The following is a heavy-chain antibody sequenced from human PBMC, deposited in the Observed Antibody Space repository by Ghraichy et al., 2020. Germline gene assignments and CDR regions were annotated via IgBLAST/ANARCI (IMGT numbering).Heavy chain of an antibody. Sequence: GSLRLSCAASGLTVSNNYMDWVRQAPGKGLEWVSVIYYGGNIKYADSVKGRFTISRDSSKNTLYLQMSDLRVEDTTMYYCARDRLGDGALDIWGQGTMVTVSS. CDR3: ARDRLGDGALDI. V-gene: IGHV3-53*01. CDR1: GLTVSNNY. D-gene: IGHD3-10*01. J-gene: IGHJ3*02. CDR2: IYYGGNI.